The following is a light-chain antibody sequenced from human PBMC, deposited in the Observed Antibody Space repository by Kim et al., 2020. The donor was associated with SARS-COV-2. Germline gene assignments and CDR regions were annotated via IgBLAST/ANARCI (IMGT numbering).Light chain of an antibody. Sequence: KVPISWSGSSSNNGSNTLNRYQQLPGTAPNPLIYCYNQRPPWVPYRFSGSQSGPSTPLAISGLPSGEEADYYCAAWDDSLNGLWVFGGGTQLTVL. V-gene: IGLV1-44*01. CDR1: SSNNGSNT. CDR3: AAWDDSLNGLWV. J-gene: IGLJ3*02. CDR2: CYN.